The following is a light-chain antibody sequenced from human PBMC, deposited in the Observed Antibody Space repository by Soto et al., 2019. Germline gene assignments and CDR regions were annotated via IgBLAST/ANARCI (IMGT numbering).Light chain of an antibody. Sequence: ENVLTQFPGTLSLSPGERATLSGRASQSVGSNYLAWYQQRPGQPPNLLIFGASHRAPDIPDRFSGSGSGTDFTLTISRLEPEDFAVYYCQQYGSSIQTFGQGTKVDIK. CDR2: GAS. J-gene: IGKJ1*01. CDR1: QSVGSNY. CDR3: QQYGSSIQT. V-gene: IGKV3-20*01.